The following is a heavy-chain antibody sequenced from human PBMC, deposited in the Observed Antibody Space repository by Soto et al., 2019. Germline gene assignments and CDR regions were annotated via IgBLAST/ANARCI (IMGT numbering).Heavy chain of an antibody. Sequence: ASVKVSCKASGYTFTSYGIRWVRQAPGQGLEWMGWISAYNGNTNYAQKLQGRVTMTTDTSTSTAYMELRSLRSDDTAVYYCARDIVVVPAAIGTPFYYYYGMDVWGQGTTVTVSS. CDR2: ISAYNGNT. J-gene: IGHJ6*02. V-gene: IGHV1-18*04. CDR3: ARDIVVVPAAIGTPFYYYYGMDV. D-gene: IGHD2-2*01. CDR1: GYTFTSYG.